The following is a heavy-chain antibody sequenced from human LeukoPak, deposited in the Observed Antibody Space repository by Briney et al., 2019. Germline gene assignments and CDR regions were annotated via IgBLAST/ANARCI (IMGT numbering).Heavy chain of an antibody. CDR3: ARDEQSGSYPGGFDY. D-gene: IGHD1-26*01. CDR2: ISSSSGYT. V-gene: IGHV3-11*05. CDR1: GFTFSDYY. Sequence: GGSLRLSCAASGFTFSDYYMSWIRQAPGKGLEWVSYISSSSGYTNYADSVKGRFTISRDNAKNSLYLQMNSLRAEDTAVYYCARDEQSGSYPGGFDYWGQGTPVTVSS. J-gene: IGHJ4*02.